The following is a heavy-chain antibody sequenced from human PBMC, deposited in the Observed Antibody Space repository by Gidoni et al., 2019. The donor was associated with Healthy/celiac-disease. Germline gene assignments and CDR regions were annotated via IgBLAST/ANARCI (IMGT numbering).Heavy chain of an antibody. Sequence: QLQLQESGSGLVKPSQTLSLTCAVSGGSISSGGYSWSWIRQPPGKGLEWIGYIYHSGSTYYNPSLKSRVTISVDRSKNQFSLKLSSVTAADTAVYYCARAVADDYYYYYMDVWGKGTTVTVSS. CDR1: GGSISSGGYS. D-gene: IGHD2-15*01. CDR3: ARAVADDYYYYYMDV. V-gene: IGHV4-30-2*01. J-gene: IGHJ6*03. CDR2: IYHSGST.